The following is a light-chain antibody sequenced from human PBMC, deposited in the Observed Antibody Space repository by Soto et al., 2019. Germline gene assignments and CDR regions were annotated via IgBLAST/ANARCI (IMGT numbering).Light chain of an antibody. CDR2: DVT. CDR3: AAGDDSLNGVV. CDR1: SSDVGGYNY. V-gene: IGLV2-14*03. Sequence: LTQPASVSGSPGQSITVSCTGTSSDVGGYNYVSWYQQHPGKAPRLMIYDVTNRPSGVSDRFSGSKSGNTASLPISGLQAEDEADYYCAAGDDSLNGVVFVGGTKVTVL. J-gene: IGLJ2*01.